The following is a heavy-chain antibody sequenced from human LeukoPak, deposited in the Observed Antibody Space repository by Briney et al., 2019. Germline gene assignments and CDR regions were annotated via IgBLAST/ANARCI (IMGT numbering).Heavy chain of an antibody. V-gene: IGHV4-34*01. CDR3: ARGPDKDDYGDYGGDFDY. CDR1: GGSFSGYY. D-gene: IGHD4-17*01. CDR2: INHSGST. Sequence: SETLSLTCAVYGGSFSGYYWSWIRQPPGEGLEWIGEINHSGSTNYNPSLKSRVTISVDTSKNQFSLKLSSVTAADTAVYYCARGPDKDDYGDYGGDFDYWGQGTLVTVSS. J-gene: IGHJ4*02.